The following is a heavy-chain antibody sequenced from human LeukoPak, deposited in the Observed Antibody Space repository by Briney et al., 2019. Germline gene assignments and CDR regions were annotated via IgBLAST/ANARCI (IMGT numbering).Heavy chain of an antibody. CDR3: ARDRTTSYFDY. V-gene: IGHV3-48*01. J-gene: IGHJ4*02. D-gene: IGHD1-1*01. Sequence: GGSLRLSCAASGFTFSSYSMNWVRQAPGKGLEWVSYITSRSSTIYHADSVKGRFTSSRDNAKNSLYLQMNSLRAEDTAVYYCARDRTTSYFDYWGQGTLVTVSS. CDR1: GFTFSSYS. CDR2: ITSRSSTI.